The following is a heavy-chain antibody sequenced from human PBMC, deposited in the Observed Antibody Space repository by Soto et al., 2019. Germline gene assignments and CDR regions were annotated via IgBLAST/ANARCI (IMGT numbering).Heavy chain of an antibody. D-gene: IGHD2-2*01. CDR2: IYYSGST. Sequence: SQTLSLTCTVSGGSISSGDYYWSWIRQPPGKGLEWIGYIYYSGSTYYNPSLKSRVTISVDTSKNQFSLKLSSVTAADTAVYYCARDEGSGYCSSTSCSPDGMDVWGQGTTVTVSS. V-gene: IGHV4-30-4*01. CDR1: GGSISSGDYY. CDR3: ARDEGSGYCSSTSCSPDGMDV. J-gene: IGHJ6*02.